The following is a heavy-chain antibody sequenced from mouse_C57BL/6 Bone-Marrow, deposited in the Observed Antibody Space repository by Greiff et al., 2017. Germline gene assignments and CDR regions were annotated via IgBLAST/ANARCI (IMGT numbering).Heavy chain of an antibody. CDR2: IDPSDSYT. CDR3: ARWGGLDY. Sequence: QVQLQQPGAELVMPGASVKLSCKASGYTFTSYWMHWVKQRPGQGLEWIGEIDPSDSYTNYNQKFKGKSTSTVDKSSSTAYMQLSSLTSEDSAVYYCARWGGLDYWGQGTSVTVSS. CDR1: GYTFTSYW. J-gene: IGHJ4*01. V-gene: IGHV1-69*01.